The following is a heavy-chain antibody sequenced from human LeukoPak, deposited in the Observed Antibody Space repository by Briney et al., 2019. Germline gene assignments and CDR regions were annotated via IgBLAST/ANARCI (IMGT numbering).Heavy chain of an antibody. J-gene: IGHJ6*02. V-gene: IGHV4-39*07. CDR1: GGSISSTGYC. CDR3: ARYANSPYYYYAMDV. D-gene: IGHD4/OR15-4a*01. Sequence: SETLSLTCAVSGGSISSTGYCWAWIRQPPGKGLEWIGTIYYSGSTNYNPSLKSRVTISVETSKNQFSLKLSSVTAADTAVYYCARYANSPYYYYAMDVWGQGTTVTVSS. CDR2: IYYSGST.